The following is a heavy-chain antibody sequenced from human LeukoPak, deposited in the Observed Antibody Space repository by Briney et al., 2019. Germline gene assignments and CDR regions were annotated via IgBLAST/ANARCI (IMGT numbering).Heavy chain of an antibody. V-gene: IGHV4-4*07. Sequence: SETLSLTCTVSGGSISSYYWSWIRQPAGKGLEWIGRIYTSGSTNYNPSLKSRVTMSVDTSKNQFSLKLSSVTAADTAVYYCARQTPRGGGDSWFDYWGQGTLVTVSS. D-gene: IGHD2-21*02. CDR3: ARQTPRGGGDSWFDY. J-gene: IGHJ4*02. CDR2: IYTSGST. CDR1: GGSISSYY.